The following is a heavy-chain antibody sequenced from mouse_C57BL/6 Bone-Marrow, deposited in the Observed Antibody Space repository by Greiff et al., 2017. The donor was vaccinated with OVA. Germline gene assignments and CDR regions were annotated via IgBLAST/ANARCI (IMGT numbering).Heavy chain of an antibody. J-gene: IGHJ2*01. D-gene: IGHD3-2*02. CDR2: IDPSDSYT. Sequence: QVQLQQPGAELVKPGASVKLSCKASGYTFTSYWMQWVKQRPGQGLAWIGEIDPSDSYTNYNQKFKGKATLTVDTSSSTAYMQLSSLTSEDSAVYYCARTREQLRLRGDYFDYWGQGTTLTVSS. CDR1: GYTFTSYW. CDR3: ARTREQLRLRGDYFDY. V-gene: IGHV1-50*01.